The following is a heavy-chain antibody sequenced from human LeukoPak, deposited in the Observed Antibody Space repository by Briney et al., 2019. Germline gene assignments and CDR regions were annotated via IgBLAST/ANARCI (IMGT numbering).Heavy chain of an antibody. D-gene: IGHD6-13*01. Sequence: GESLKISCEGSGYSCTNYWIAWVRQMPGKGLEWMGITYPGDSDTRYSPSFQGQVTISADKSISTAYLQWSSLEASDTAMYYCARHQGSNYGLDVWGQGTTVTVSS. V-gene: IGHV5-51*01. J-gene: IGHJ6*02. CDR3: ARHQGSNYGLDV. CDR1: GYSCTNYW. CDR2: TYPGDSDT.